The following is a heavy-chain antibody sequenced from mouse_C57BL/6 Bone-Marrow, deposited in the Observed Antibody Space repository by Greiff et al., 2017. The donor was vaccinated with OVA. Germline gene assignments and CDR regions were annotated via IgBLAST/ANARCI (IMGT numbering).Heavy chain of an antibody. J-gene: IGHJ3*01. CDR1: GYTFTSYG. CDR3: ARPYYYGSSYLFAY. CDR2: IYPRSGNT. V-gene: IGHV1-81*01. Sequence: QVQLQQSGAELARPGASVKLSCKASGYTFTSYGISWVKQRTGQGLEWIGEIYPRSGNTYYNEKFKGKATLTADKSSSTAYMELRSLTSEDSAVYFCARPYYYGSSYLFAYWGQGTLVTVSA. D-gene: IGHD1-1*01.